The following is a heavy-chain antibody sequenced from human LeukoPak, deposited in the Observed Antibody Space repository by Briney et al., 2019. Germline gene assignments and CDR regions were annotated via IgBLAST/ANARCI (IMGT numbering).Heavy chain of an antibody. CDR2: IYYSGST. D-gene: IGHD6-13*01. CDR3: AREEAGTFDY. Sequence: SETLSLTCTVSGGSISSSSYYWGWIRQPPGKGLEWIGSIYYSGSTYYSPSLKSRVTISVDTSKNQFSLKLSSVTAADTAVYYCAREEAGTFDYWGQGTLVTVSS. J-gene: IGHJ4*02. V-gene: IGHV4-39*07. CDR1: GGSISSSSYY.